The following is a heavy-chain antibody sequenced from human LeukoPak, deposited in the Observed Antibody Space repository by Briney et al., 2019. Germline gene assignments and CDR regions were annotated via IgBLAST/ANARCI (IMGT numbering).Heavy chain of an antibody. V-gene: IGHV3-73*01. J-gene: IGHJ4*02. CDR2: IRSKANSYAT. D-gene: IGHD6-13*01. CDR3: TNGRSSEPYSSSTSY. CDR1: GFTFSGSA. Sequence: GGSLRLSCAASGFTFSGSAMHWVRQAFGKGLEWVGRIRSKANSYATAYAASVKGRFTISRDDSKNTAYLQMNSLKTEDTAVYYCTNGRSSEPYSSSTSYWGQGTLVTVSS.